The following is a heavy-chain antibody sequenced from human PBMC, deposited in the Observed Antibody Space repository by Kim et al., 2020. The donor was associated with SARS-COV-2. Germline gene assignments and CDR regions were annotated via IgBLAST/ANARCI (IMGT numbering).Heavy chain of an antibody. J-gene: IGHJ6*02. CDR3: AKGRDIVVVRSYGMDV. Sequence: GGSLRLSCAASGFTFSSYAMNWVRQAPGKGLEWVSAISSSGGSTYYADSVKGRFTISRDNSKNTLYLQMNSLRAEDTAVYYCAKGRDIVVVRSYGMDVWGQGTKVTVSS. CDR1: GFTFSSYA. V-gene: IGHV3-23*01. CDR2: ISSSGGST. D-gene: IGHD2-2*01.